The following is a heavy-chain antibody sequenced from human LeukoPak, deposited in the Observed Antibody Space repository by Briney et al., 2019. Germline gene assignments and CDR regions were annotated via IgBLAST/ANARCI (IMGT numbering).Heavy chain of an antibody. CDR1: GYTFSTYG. V-gene: IGHV1-18*01. CDR2: ISAYNGNT. D-gene: IGHD6-13*01. J-gene: IGHJ6*02. CDR3: ARDGMEDVRHSSNWLVRYNYYGMDV. Sequence: ASVKVSCTASGYTFSTYGISWVRQAPGQGLEWIVWISAYNGNTNYIHEVQDRIPLTRDTSTTTVYMELTSLRSDDTAVYFCARDGMEDVRHSSNWLVRYNYYGMDVWGQGTTVTVSS.